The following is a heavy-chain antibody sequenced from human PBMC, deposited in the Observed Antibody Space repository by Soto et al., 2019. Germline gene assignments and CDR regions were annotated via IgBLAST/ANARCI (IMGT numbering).Heavy chain of an antibody. V-gene: IGHV3-66*01. CDR1: GFTVSSNY. J-gene: IGHJ5*02. CDR3: ARAPDYGGWTWFDP. CDR2: IYSGGST. D-gene: IGHD4-17*01. Sequence: EVQLVESGGGLVQPGGSLRLSCAASGFTVSSNYMSWVRQAPGKGLEWVSVIYSGGSTYYADSVKGRFTISRDNSKQPVYLQMNSVRAVDTAVYDGARAPDYGGWTWFDPWRQGTLVTVSS.